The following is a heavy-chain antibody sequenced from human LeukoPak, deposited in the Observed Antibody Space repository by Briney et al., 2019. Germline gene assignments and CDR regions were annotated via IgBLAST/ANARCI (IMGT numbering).Heavy chain of an antibody. CDR2: INPSSGST. D-gene: IGHD2-8*02. V-gene: IGHV1-46*01. CDR3: AREYGTGGLDY. J-gene: IGHJ4*02. CDR1: RNTFTTGQ. Sequence: ASVKVSCKATRNTFTTGQMHWVRQAPGQGLEWLGIINPSSGSTSYAQKFQGRVTMTRDTSTGTVYMELSSLRSEDTALYYCAREYGTGGLDYWGQGTLVTVSS.